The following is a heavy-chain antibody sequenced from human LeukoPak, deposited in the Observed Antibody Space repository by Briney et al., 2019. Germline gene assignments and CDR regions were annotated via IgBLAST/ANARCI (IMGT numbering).Heavy chain of an antibody. CDR1: GHTFTSYG. V-gene: IGHV1-18*01. CDR3: ARVITVTTMGYNWFDP. J-gene: IGHJ5*02. D-gene: IGHD4-17*01. CDR2: ISAYNGNT. Sequence: ASVKVSCKASGHTFTSYGISWVRQAPGQGLEWMGWISAYNGNTNYAQKLQGRVTMTTDTSTSTAYMELRSLRSDDTAVYYCARVITVTTMGYNWFDPWGQGTLVTVSS.